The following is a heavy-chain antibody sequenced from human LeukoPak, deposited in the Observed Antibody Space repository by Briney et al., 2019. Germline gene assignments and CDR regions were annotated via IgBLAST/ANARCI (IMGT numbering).Heavy chain of an antibody. CDR2: FSAYNGNT. V-gene: IGHV1-18*01. CDR1: GYTFTSYG. D-gene: IGHD3-3*01. Sequence: ASVKVSCKASGYTFTSYGISWVRQAPGQGLEWMGWFSAYNGNTNYAQKLQGRVTMTTDTSTSTAYMELRSLRSDDTAVYYCARDYDFWSGYSNSDYWGQGTLVTVSS. CDR3: ARDYDFWSGYSNSDY. J-gene: IGHJ4*02.